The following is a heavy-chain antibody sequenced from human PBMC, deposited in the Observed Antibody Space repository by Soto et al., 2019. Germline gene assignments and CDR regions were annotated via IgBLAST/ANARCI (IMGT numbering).Heavy chain of an antibody. D-gene: IGHD5-12*01. J-gene: IGHJ4*02. CDR1: GFTFSSYD. V-gene: IGHV3-30*18. CDR3: AKEYSGYDHFDY. CDR2: ISYDGSNK. Sequence: QVQLVESGGGVVQPGWSLRLSCAASGFTFSSYDMHWVRQAPGKGLEWVAVISYDGSNKYYADSVKGRFTISRDNSKNTLYLQMNSLRAEDTAVYYCAKEYSGYDHFDYWGQGTLVTVSS.